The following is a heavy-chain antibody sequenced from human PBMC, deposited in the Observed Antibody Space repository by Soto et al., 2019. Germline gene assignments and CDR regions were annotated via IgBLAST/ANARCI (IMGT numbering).Heavy chain of an antibody. Sequence: SETLSLTCSVSGGSISTVGHYWTWIRQPPGKGLEWIGSIYHTGSTYYSKSLRSRLTMSVDTSRSQFSLRLSSVTAADTAVYYCARATGTLRSRNCDYWGQGSLVTVSS. CDR1: GGSISTVGHY. CDR2: IYHTGST. CDR3: ARATGTLRSRNCDY. D-gene: IGHD1-1*01. V-gene: IGHV4-31*03. J-gene: IGHJ4*02.